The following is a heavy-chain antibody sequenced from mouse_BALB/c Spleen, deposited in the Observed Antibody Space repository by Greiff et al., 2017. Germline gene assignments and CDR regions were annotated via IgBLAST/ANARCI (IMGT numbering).Heavy chain of an antibody. Sequence: EVHLVESGGGLVQPGGSRKLSCAASGFTFSSFGMHWVRQAPEKGLEWVAYISSGSSTIYYADTVKGRFTISRDNPKNTLFLQMTSLRSEDTAMYYCARWGNYVGFDDWGQGTTLTVSS. J-gene: IGHJ2*01. CDR1: GFTFSSFG. CDR3: ARWGNYVGFDD. D-gene: IGHD2-1*01. CDR2: ISSGSSTI. V-gene: IGHV5-17*02.